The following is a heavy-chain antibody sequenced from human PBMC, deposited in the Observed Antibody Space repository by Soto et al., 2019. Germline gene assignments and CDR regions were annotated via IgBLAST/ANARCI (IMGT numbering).Heavy chain of an antibody. CDR1: GYSFTSYW. CDR3: ARSHGLGYCSGGSCSDY. Sequence: GASLKISCKGSGYSFTSYWISWVRQMPGKGLEWMGRIDPSDSYTNYSPSFQGHVTISADKSISTAYLQWSSLKASDTAMYYCARSHGLGYCSGGSCSDYWGQGTLVTVSS. J-gene: IGHJ4*02. CDR2: IDPSDSYT. V-gene: IGHV5-10-1*01. D-gene: IGHD2-15*01.